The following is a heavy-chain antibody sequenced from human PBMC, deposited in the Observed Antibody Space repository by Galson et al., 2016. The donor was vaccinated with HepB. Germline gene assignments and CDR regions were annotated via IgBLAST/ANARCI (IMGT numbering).Heavy chain of an antibody. V-gene: IGHV1-18*01. Sequence: SVKVSCKASGYTFSSYGISWVRQAPGQGLEWMGWISANNGNTRYAQKFQGRLIMTTDTSTSMAYMDLRSLRSDDTAVYYCARDRHCSVGSCWDAHVIWGQGTQVTVSS. CDR3: ARDRHCSVGSCWDAHVI. J-gene: IGHJ4*02. CDR1: GYTFSSYG. D-gene: IGHD2-15*01. CDR2: ISANNGNT.